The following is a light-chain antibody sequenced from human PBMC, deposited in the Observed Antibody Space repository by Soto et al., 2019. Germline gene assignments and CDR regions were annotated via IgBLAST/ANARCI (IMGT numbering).Light chain of an antibody. CDR3: MQSTQLPLT. V-gene: IGKV2D-29*02. CDR1: QSLLSSGGETY. CDR2: EVS. Sequence: DIVMSQTPVSLSVSPGQPASISCRSSQSLLSSGGETYLFWYLQRPGQSPQLLIYEVSNRISAVPDRSSGRGSGTDFTLKITRVDAEDAGVDYCMQSTQLPLTFGQGTRLEVK. J-gene: IGKJ5*01.